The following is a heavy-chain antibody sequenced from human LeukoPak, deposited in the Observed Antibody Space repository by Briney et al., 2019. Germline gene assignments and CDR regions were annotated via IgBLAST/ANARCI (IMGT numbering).Heavy chain of an antibody. J-gene: IGHJ4*02. CDR3: ARAPTYYDYVWGSWIIGFDY. D-gene: IGHD3-16*01. V-gene: IGHV4-34*01. Sequence: SETLSITCAVYGGSFSGYYWSWIRQPPGKGLEWIGEINHSGSTNYNPSLKSRVTISVDTSKNQFSLKLSSVTAADTAVYYCARAPTYYDYVWGSWIIGFDYWGQGTLVTVSS. CDR1: GGSFSGYY. CDR2: INHSGST.